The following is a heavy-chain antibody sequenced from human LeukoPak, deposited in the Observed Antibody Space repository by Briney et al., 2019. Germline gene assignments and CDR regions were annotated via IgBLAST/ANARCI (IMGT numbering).Heavy chain of an antibody. CDR2: ISSNGGNT. V-gene: IGHV3-64D*09. D-gene: IGHD2-8*01. Sequence: PGGSLRLSCSASGFTFSNYDMYWVRQAPGKGLEYVSAISSNGGNTYYADSVKGRFTISRDNSKNTLYLQMSSLRTEDTAIYYCVKAITLSANFDCWGQGTLVTVSS. CDR1: GFTFSNYD. J-gene: IGHJ4*02. CDR3: VKAITLSANFDC.